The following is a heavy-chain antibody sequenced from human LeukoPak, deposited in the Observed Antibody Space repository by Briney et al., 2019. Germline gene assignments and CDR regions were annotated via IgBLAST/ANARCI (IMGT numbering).Heavy chain of an antibody. CDR3: ARDPTDFSSGWSTPDY. CDR1: GYTFTGYY. V-gene: IGHV1-2*02. D-gene: IGHD6-19*01. Sequence: GASVKVSCKASGYTFTGYYMHWVRQAPGQGLEWMGWINPNSGGTNYAQKFQGRVTMTRDTSIGTANMELSRLRSNDTAVYYCARDPTDFSSGWSTPDYWGQGTLVTVSS. J-gene: IGHJ4*02. CDR2: INPNSGGT.